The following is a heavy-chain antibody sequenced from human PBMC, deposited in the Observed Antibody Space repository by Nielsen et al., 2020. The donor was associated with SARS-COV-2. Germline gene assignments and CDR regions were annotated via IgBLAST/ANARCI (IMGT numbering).Heavy chain of an antibody. V-gene: IGHV3-74*01. CDR1: GFTFSNSW. J-gene: IGHJ4*02. D-gene: IGHD1-1*01. Sequence: SCAASGFTFSNSWMHWVRQAPGKGLVLVSRIIPDGDIVNYADFVRGRFTTSRDNAKNTLYLQMNSLSAEDTAVYFCTNWNDGYWGQGTPVTVSS. CDR2: IIPDGDIV. CDR3: TNWNDGY.